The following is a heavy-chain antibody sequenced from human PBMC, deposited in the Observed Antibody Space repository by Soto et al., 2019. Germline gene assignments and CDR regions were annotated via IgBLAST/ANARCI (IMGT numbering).Heavy chain of an antibody. D-gene: IGHD2-21*02. V-gene: IGHV1-18*01. Sequence: GASVKVSCKASGYTFTSYGISWVRQAPGQGLEWMGWISAYNGNTNYAQKLQGRVTMTTDTSTSTAYMELRSLRSDDTAVYYCAREREAYFGGDCYSWYFDLWGRGTLVTVSS. CDR2: ISAYNGNT. CDR3: AREREAYFGGDCYSWYFDL. J-gene: IGHJ2*01. CDR1: GYTFTSYG.